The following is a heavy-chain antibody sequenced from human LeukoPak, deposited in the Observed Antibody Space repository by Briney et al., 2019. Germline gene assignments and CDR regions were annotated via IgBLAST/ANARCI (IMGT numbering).Heavy chain of an antibody. CDR3: ARRGRQQLVPRKNTWFDP. Sequence: PSETLSLTCNVSGGSISSSNYYWGWIRQPPGKGLEWIGEINHSGSTNYNPSLKSRVTISVDTSKNQFSLKLSSVTAADTAVYYCARRGRQQLVPRKNTWFDPWGQGTLVTVSS. J-gene: IGHJ5*02. V-gene: IGHV4-39*07. CDR2: INHSGST. D-gene: IGHD6-13*01. CDR1: GGSISSSNYY.